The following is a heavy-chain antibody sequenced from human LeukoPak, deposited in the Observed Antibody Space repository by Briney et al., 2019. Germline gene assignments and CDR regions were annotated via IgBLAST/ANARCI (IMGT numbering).Heavy chain of an antibody. V-gene: IGHV3-30*04. CDR3: ARDTYGSDY. D-gene: IGHD3-10*01. J-gene: IGHJ4*02. Sequence: GGSLRLSCAASGFIFSNYAMHWVRQAPGKGLGWLIFISYDGSNKYYADSVKGRFTISRDNSKNTLYLQMNSLRAEDTAVYYCARDTYGSDYWGQGTLVTVSS. CDR2: ISYDGSNK. CDR1: GFIFSNYA.